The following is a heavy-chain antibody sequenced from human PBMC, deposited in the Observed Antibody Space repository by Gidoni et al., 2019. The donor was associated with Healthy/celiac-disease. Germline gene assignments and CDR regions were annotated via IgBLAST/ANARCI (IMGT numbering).Heavy chain of an antibody. D-gene: IGHD6-19*01. CDR1: GFTFDDYA. Sequence: EVQLVESGGGLVQPGRSLRLSCAASGFTFDDYAMHWVRQAPGKGLEWVSGISWNSGSIGYADSVKGRFTISRDNAKNSLYLQMNSLRAEDTALYYCAKDIERYSSGWYTGTWGQGTLVTVSS. CDR2: ISWNSGSI. V-gene: IGHV3-9*01. J-gene: IGHJ4*02. CDR3: AKDIERYSSGWYTGT.